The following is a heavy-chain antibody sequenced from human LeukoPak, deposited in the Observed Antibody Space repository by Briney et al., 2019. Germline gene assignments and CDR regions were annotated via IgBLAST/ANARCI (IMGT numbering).Heavy chain of an antibody. CDR2: INHSGST. CDR1: GGSFSGYY. V-gene: IGHV4-34*01. CDR3: ARSSRKPRGWFDP. J-gene: IGHJ5*02. Sequence: SETLSLTCAVYGGSFSGYYWSWIRQPPGKGLEWIGEINHSGSTNYNPSLKSRVTISVDTSKNQLSLKLSSVTAADTAVYYCARSSRKPRGWFDPWGQGTLVTVSS. D-gene: IGHD1-14*01.